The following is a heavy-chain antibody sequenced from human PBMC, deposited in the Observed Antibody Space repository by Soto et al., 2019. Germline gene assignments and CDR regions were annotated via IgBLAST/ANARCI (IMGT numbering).Heavy chain of an antibody. V-gene: IGHV3-9*01. CDR1: GFTFDDYA. Sequence: EVQLVESGGGLVQPGRSLRLSCAASGFTFDDYAMHWVRQAPGKGLEWVSGISWNSGSIGYADSVKGRFTISRDNAKNSLYLQMNSLRAEDTALYYCAKADLWGSYRPLSGFDYWGQGTLVTVSS. CDR3: AKADLWGSYRPLSGFDY. J-gene: IGHJ4*02. D-gene: IGHD3-16*02. CDR2: ISWNSGSI.